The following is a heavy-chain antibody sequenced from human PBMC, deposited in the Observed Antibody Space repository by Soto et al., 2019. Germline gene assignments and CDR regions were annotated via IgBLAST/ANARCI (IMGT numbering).Heavy chain of an antibody. J-gene: IGHJ6*02. CDR1: GFTFTRYS. D-gene: IGHD3-22*01. CDR3: AKAIENYSTGYYKPFYYFGVDV. CDR2: ISSTTNYI. V-gene: IGHV3-21*01. Sequence: GGSLRLSCAASGFTFTRYSMNWVRQAPGKGLEWVSSISSTTNYIYYGDSMKGRFTISSDNSKNTLYLQMNSLRVEDTAVHYCAKAIENYSTGYYKPFYYFGVDVWGQGTTVTVSS.